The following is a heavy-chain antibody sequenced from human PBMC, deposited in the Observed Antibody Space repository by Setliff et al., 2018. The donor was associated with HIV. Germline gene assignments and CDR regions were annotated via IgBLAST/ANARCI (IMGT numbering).Heavy chain of an antibody. Sequence: ASVKVSCKPSGYTFNSYGISWVRQAPGQGLEWMGWISPYNGNTIYAEMFQDRVSMTTDTSTSTAYMELRSLTSGDTAVYYCARVPPRSGIYYTAWPTISAFDIWGQGTMVTVSS. D-gene: IGHD3-10*01. CDR2: ISPYNGNT. J-gene: IGHJ3*02. CDR1: GYTFNSYG. V-gene: IGHV1-18*01. CDR3: ARVPPRSGIYYTAWPTISAFDI.